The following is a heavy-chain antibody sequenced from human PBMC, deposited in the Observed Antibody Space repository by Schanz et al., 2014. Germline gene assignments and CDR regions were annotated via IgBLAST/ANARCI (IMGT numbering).Heavy chain of an antibody. V-gene: IGHV3-23*04. CDR2: ISGSGGNT. CDR1: GFTFRGYA. CDR3: AKGRFGELSAFDI. D-gene: IGHD3-10*01. J-gene: IGHJ3*02. Sequence: EVQLVQSGGGLVQPGGSLRLSCAASGFTFRGYAMSWVRQAPGRGLEWVSIISGSGGNTYYADAVRGRFTISSDSSKNTLYLQMNSLRAEDTAVYYCAKGRFGELSAFDIWGQGTMXTVSS.